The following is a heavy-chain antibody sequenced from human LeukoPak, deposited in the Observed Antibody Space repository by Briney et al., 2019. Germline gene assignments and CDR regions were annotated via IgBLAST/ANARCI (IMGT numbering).Heavy chain of an antibody. D-gene: IGHD2-2*01. CDR2: INPNSGGT. CDR3: ARDIVVVPAVYYMDV. V-gene: IGHV1-2*02. J-gene: IGHJ6*03. Sequence: ASVKVSCKASGYTFTSYGISWVRQAPGQGLEWMGWINPNSGGTNYAQKFQGRVTMTRDTSISTAYMELSRLRSDDTAVYYCARDIVVVPAVYYMDVWGKGTTVTVSS. CDR1: GYTFTSYG.